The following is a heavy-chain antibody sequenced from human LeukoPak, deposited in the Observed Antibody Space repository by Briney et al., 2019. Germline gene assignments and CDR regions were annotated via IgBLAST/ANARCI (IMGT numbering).Heavy chain of an antibody. V-gene: IGHV4-59*08. D-gene: IGHD5-18*01. J-gene: IGHJ4*02. CDR2: IYYSGSI. CDR3: ARSRGYSYGTTFLDY. Sequence: SETLSLTCTVSGGSISTYYWSWIRQPPGKGLEWIGYIYYSGSINYNPSLKSRVTMSVDTSKNQFSLKLSSVTAADTAVYYCARSRGYSYGTTFLDYWGQGTLVTVSS. CDR1: GGSISTYY.